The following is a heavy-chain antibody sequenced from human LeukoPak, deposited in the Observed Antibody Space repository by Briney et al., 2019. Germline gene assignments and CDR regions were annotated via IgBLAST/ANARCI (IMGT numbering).Heavy chain of an antibody. Sequence: SVKVSCKTSGDTFSSYAISWVRQAPGQGLEWMGGIIPIFATTNYAQKFQGRVTITADESTSTAYMELSSLRAEDTAIYYCAKHLRRGDLWPFDSWGQGTLVTVSS. V-gene: IGHV1-69*13. CDR3: AKHLRRGDLWPFDS. J-gene: IGHJ4*02. D-gene: IGHD3-3*01. CDR2: IIPIFATT. CDR1: GDTFSSYA.